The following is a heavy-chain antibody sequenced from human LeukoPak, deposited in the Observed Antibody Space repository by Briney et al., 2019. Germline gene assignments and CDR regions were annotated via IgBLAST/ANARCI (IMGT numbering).Heavy chain of an antibody. J-gene: IGHJ4*02. CDR1: GFTFSSYW. CDR3: GRFTRSGDSVY. D-gene: IGHD7-27*01. V-gene: IGHV3-7*04. Sequence: PGGSLRVSCAASGFTFSSYWMSWVRQAPGKGLEWVDNIKQDGSEKQYVDSVKGRFAISRDNAEDSLYLQMNSLKAEDTAVYYCGRFTRSGDSVYWGQGTLVTVSS. CDR2: IKQDGSEK.